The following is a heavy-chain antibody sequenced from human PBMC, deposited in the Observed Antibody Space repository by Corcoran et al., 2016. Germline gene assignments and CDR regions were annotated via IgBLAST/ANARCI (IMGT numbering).Heavy chain of an antibody. CDR3: ARQWLARDWFDP. V-gene: IGHV2-70*04. J-gene: IGHJ5*02. CDR2: IDWDDDK. Sequence: QVTLKESGPALVKPTQTLTLTCTFSGFSLSTSGMRVSWIRQPPGKALEWLARIDWDDDKFYSTSLKTRLTISKDTSKNQVVLTMTNMDPVDTATYYCARQWLARDWFDPWGQGTLVTVSS. CDR1: GFSLSTSGMR. D-gene: IGHD6-19*01.